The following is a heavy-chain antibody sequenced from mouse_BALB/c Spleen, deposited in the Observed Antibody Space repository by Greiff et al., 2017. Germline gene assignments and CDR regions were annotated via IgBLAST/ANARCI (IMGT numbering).Heavy chain of an antibody. CDR2: IDPYNGGT. J-gene: IGHJ4*01. Sequence: VQLQQSGPELVKPGASVKVSCKASGYAFTSYNMYWVKQSHGKSLEWIGYIDPYNGGTGYNQKFKGKATLTVDKSSSTAYMHLNSLTSEDSAVYYCAKEGYYGNFYAMDYWGQGTSVTVSS. CDR3: AKEGYYGNFYAMDY. D-gene: IGHD2-1*01. CDR1: GYAFTSYN. V-gene: IGHV1S135*01.